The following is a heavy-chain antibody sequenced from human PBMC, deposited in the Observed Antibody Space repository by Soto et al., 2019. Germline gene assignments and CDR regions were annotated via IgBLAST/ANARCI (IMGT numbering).Heavy chain of an antibody. D-gene: IGHD6-13*01. V-gene: IGHV3-23*01. CDR2: ISGSGGST. CDR1: GFTFSGYA. J-gene: IGHJ4*02. CDR3: AKDLRWVSAAGIRKSFDY. Sequence: GGSLRLSCAASGFTFSGYAMSWVRQAPGKGLEWVSAISGSGGSTYYADSVKGRFTISRDNSKNTLYLQMNSLRAEDTAVYYCAKDLRWVSAAGIRKSFDYWGQGTLVTVSS.